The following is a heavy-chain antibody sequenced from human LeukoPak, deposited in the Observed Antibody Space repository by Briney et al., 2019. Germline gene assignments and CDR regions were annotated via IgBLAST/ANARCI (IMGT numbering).Heavy chain of an antibody. CDR2: ISGSGGNT. Sequence: GGSLRLSCAASGFTFSSYAMSWVRQAPGKGLEWVSSISGSGGNTFYADSVKGRFTISRDNSKNTLYLQMNSLRAEDTAVYFCARGSGYYDRVLDYWGQGTLVTVSS. V-gene: IGHV3-23*01. D-gene: IGHD3-22*01. J-gene: IGHJ4*02. CDR3: ARGSGYYDRVLDY. CDR1: GFTFSSYA.